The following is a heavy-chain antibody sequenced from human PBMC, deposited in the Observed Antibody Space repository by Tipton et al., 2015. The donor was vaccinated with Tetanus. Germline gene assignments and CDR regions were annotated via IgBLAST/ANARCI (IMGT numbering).Heavy chain of an antibody. V-gene: IGHV4-4*07. J-gene: IGHJ4*02. Sequence: TLSLTCTVSRGPISSYYWSWIRQPAGKGLEWIGHISNGNTDYAASLRSRVTLSVDTSKNQFSLELRSVTAADTGVYYCARANNEFPKKGPFDSWGQGSLVIVSS. CDR1: RGPISSYY. D-gene: IGHD1-1*01. CDR3: ARANNEFPKKGPFDS. CDR2: ISNGNT.